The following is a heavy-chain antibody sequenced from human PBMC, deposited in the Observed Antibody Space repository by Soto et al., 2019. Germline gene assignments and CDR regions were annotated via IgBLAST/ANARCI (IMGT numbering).Heavy chain of an antibody. V-gene: IGHV3-23*01. CDR3: AKVHAYYDSSGYYCPHFDY. CDR2: ISGSGGST. D-gene: IGHD3-22*01. Sequence: PGGSLRLSCAASGFTFSSYAMSWVRQAPGKGLEWVSAISGSGGSTYYADSVKGRFTISRDNSKNTLYLQMNSLRAEDTAVYYCAKVHAYYDSSGYYCPHFDYWGQGTLVTVSS. J-gene: IGHJ4*02. CDR1: GFTFSSYA.